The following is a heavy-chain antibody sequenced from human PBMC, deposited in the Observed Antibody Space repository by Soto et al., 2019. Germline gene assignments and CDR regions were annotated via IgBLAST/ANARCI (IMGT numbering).Heavy chain of an antibody. V-gene: IGHV1-18*04. CDR3: ARQSRYYYFYGMGV. CDR2: ISAYDSDIT. Sequence: ASVKVACKTSGYTFTDNGITWVRQSPGQGLEWMGWISAYDSDITHYTQHLQGRLTMTTDTSTSTAYMELRSLTSDDTAVYYCARQSRYYYFYGMGVWGQGPTVTVSS. CDR1: GYTFTDNG. J-gene: IGHJ6*02.